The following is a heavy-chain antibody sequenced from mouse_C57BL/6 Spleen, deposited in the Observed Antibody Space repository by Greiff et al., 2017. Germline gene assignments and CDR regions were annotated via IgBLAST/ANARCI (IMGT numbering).Heavy chain of an antibody. CDR2: INPNNGGT. D-gene: IGHD4-1*01. CDR1: GYTFTDYN. J-gene: IGHJ4*01. V-gene: IGHV1-22*01. Sequence: LMESGASVKMSCKASGYTFTDYNMHWVKQSHGKSLEWIGYINPNNGGTSYNQKCKGKATLTVNKSSSTAYMELRSLTSEDSAVYYCAREKLGMDYWGQGTSVTVSS. CDR3: AREKLGMDY.